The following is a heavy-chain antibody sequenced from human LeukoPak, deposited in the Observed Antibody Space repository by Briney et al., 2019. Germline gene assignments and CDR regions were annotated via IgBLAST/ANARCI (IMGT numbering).Heavy chain of an antibody. J-gene: IGHJ4*02. CDR3: ARASYYYESIGYLYYFDS. V-gene: IGHV1-69*04. Sequence: SVKVSCKASGGTFSSYAISWVRQAPGQGLEWMGRIIPILGIASYAQKFQGRVTITADKSTSTAYMELSSLRSEDTAVYYCARASYYYESIGYLYYFDSWGQGTLVTVSS. CDR1: GGTFSSYA. D-gene: IGHD3-22*01. CDR2: IIPILGIA.